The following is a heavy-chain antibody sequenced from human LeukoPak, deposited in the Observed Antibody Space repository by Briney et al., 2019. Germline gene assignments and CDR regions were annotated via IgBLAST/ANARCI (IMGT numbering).Heavy chain of an antibody. V-gene: IGHV3-21*01. D-gene: IGHD6-19*01. J-gene: IGHJ3*02. Sequence: GGSLRLSCAASGFTFSSYSMNWVRQAPGRGLEWVSSISSSSSYIYYADSVKGRFTISRDNAKNSLYLQMNSLRAEDTAVYYCARDRYSGGWYRGSAFDIWGQGTMVTVSS. CDR1: GFTFSSYS. CDR2: ISSSSSYI. CDR3: ARDRYSGGWYRGSAFDI.